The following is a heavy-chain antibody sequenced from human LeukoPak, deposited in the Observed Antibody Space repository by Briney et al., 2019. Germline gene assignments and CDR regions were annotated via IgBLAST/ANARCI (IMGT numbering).Heavy chain of an antibody. J-gene: IGHJ4*02. CDR1: GGSISSYY. D-gene: IGHD2-2*01. CDR3: ARDCSSTSCHPR. V-gene: IGHV4-59*01. CDR2: IYYSGST. Sequence: SETLPLTCTVSGGSISSYYWSWIRQPPGRGLEWIGYIYYSGSTNYNPSLKSRVTISVDTSKNQFSLKLSSVTAADTAVYYCARDCSSTSCHPRWGQGTLVTVSS.